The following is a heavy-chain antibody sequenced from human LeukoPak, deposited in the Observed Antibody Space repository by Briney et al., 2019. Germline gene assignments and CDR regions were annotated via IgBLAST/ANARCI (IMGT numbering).Heavy chain of an antibody. D-gene: IGHD3-10*01. V-gene: IGHV3-23*01. Sequence: GGSLRLSCAASGFTSSSYAMSWVRQAPGKGLEWVSAISGSGGSTYYADSVKGRFTISRDNSKNTLYLQMNSLRAEDTAVYYCAKIMRSYYYGSTDYWGQGTLVTVSS. CDR3: AKIMRSYYYGSTDY. CDR2: ISGSGGST. J-gene: IGHJ4*02. CDR1: GFTSSSYA.